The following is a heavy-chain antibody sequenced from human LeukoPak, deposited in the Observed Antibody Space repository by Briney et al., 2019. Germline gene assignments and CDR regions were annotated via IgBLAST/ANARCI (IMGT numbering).Heavy chain of an antibody. CDR2: ISGSGGST. Sequence: PGGSLRLSCAASGFTLSSYAMSWVRQAPGKGLEWVSAISGSGGSTYYADSVKGRFTISRDNSKNTLYLQMNSLRAEDTAVYYCAKDGRYSSNWSFDYWGQGTLVTVSS. CDR3: AKDGRYSSNWSFDY. D-gene: IGHD6-13*01. V-gene: IGHV3-23*01. CDR1: GFTLSSYA. J-gene: IGHJ4*02.